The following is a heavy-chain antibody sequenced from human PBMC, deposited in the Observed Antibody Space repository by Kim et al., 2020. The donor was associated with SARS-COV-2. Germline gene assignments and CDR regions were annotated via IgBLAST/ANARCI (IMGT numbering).Heavy chain of an antibody. D-gene: IGHD3-3*01. CDR1: GGSISSGGYS. V-gene: IGHV4-30-2*01. CDR2: IYHSGST. Sequence: SETLSLTCAVSGGSISSGGYSWSWIRQPPGKGLEWIGYIYHSGSTYYNPSLKSRVTISVDRSKNQFSLKLSSVTAADTAVYYCARAYVLRFLEWPVGWFEPWGQGTLVTVSS. J-gene: IGHJ5*02. CDR3: ARAYVLRFLEWPVGWFEP.